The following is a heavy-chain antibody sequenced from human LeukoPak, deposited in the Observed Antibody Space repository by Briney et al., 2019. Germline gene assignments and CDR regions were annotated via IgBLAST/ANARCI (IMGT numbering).Heavy chain of an antibody. D-gene: IGHD3-3*01. Sequence: GGSLRLSCAASGFTFSSYSMNWVRQAPGKGLEWVPSISSSSSYIYYADSVKGRFTISRDNAKNSLYLQMNSLRAEDTAVYYCARDWNPYDFWSGFAREMDVWGQGTTVTVSS. J-gene: IGHJ6*02. CDR2: ISSSSSYI. CDR3: ARDWNPYDFWSGFAREMDV. V-gene: IGHV3-21*01. CDR1: GFTFSSYS.